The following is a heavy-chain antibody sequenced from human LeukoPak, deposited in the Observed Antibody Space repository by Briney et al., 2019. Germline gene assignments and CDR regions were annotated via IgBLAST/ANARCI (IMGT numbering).Heavy chain of an antibody. J-gene: IGHJ4*02. CDR1: GGSISSYY. CDR2: IYTSGST. Sequence: SETLSPTCTVSGGSISSYYWSWIRQPAGKGLEWIGRIYTSGSTNYNPSLKSRVTMSVDTSKNQFSLKLSSVTAADTAVYYCARDAGEPYYYGSGSYPDYWGQGTLVTVSS. CDR3: ARDAGEPYYYGSGSYPDY. V-gene: IGHV4-4*07. D-gene: IGHD3-10*01.